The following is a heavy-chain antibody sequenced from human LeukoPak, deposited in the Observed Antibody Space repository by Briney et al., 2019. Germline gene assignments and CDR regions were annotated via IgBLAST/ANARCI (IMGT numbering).Heavy chain of an antibody. CDR3: ARGPTPPYFDY. Sequence: ASVKVSCKASGYTFTSYAMNRVRQAPGQGLEWMGWISVDNGNTNYAQKLQGRVTMTTDTSTSTAYMELRSLRSDDTAVYYCARGPTPPYFDYWGQGTLVTVSS. J-gene: IGHJ4*02. CDR1: GYTFTSYA. CDR2: ISVDNGNT. V-gene: IGHV1-18*01.